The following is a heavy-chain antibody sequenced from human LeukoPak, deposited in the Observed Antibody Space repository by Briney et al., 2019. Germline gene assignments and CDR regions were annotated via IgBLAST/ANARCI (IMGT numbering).Heavy chain of an antibody. Sequence: ASVKVSCKASGGTFSSYAISWVRQAPGQGLEWMGWINPNSGGTNYAQKFQGRVTMTRDTSISTAYMELSRLRSDDTAVYYCARDLDSSGYRFDYWGQGTLVTVSS. V-gene: IGHV1-2*02. CDR3: ARDLDSSGYRFDY. J-gene: IGHJ4*02. CDR2: INPNSGGT. CDR1: GGTFSSYA. D-gene: IGHD3-22*01.